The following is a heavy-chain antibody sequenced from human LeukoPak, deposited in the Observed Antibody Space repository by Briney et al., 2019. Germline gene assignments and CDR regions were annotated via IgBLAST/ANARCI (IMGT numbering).Heavy chain of an antibody. V-gene: IGHV4-39*01. CDR2: IYYSGST. CDR1: GGSISSSSYY. CDR3: ARLTGVYSYVWGSYASDAFDI. J-gene: IGHJ3*02. D-gene: IGHD3-16*01. Sequence: SETLSLTCTVSGGSISSSSYYWGWIRQPPGKGLEWLGSIYYSGSTYYNPSLKSRVTISVDTSKNQFSLKLSSVTAADTPAHYCARLTGVYSYVWGSYASDAFDIWGQGTLVTVSS.